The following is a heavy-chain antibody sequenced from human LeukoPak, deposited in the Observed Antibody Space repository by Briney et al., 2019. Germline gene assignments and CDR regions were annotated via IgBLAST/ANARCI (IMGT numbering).Heavy chain of an antibody. CDR2: INPNSGGT. Sequence: ASVKVSCKASGSTFTGYYMHWVRQAPGQGLEWMGWINPNSGGTKYAQKFQGRVIMTRDMSISTVYMELSRLRSDDTAVYYCASQTFRGEYSYWGQGTLVTVSS. D-gene: IGHD3-16*01. CDR1: GSTFTGYY. CDR3: ASQTFRGEYSY. V-gene: IGHV1-2*02. J-gene: IGHJ4*02.